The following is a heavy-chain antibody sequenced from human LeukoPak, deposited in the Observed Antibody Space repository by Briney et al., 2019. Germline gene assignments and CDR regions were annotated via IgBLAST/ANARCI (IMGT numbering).Heavy chain of an antibody. CDR3: ARGHDHHGSENTHYYYYNMDV. V-gene: IGHV4-34*01. CDR1: GGSFSGYY. CDR2: IYHSGST. J-gene: IGHJ6*03. Sequence: SETLSLTCAVYGGSFSGYYWSWIRQPPGKGLEWIGEIYHSGSTKYNPSLKSRVTISVDTSKNQFSLKLSSVTAADTAVYYCARGHDHHGSENTHYYYYNMDVWGKGTTVTVSS. D-gene: IGHD3-10*01.